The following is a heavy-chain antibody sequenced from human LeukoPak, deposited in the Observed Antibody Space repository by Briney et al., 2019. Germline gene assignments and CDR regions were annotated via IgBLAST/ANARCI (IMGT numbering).Heavy chain of an antibody. Sequence: GGSLRLSCAASGFTFDDYAMHWVRQAPGKGLEWVSLISWDGGSTYYADSVKGRFTISRDNSKNSLYLQMNSLRAEDTALYYCAKDIRTPGCIAPYYYYMDVWGKGTTVTVSS. D-gene: IGHD1-14*01. V-gene: IGHV3-43D*03. CDR3: AKDIRTPGCIAPYYYYMDV. J-gene: IGHJ6*03. CDR2: ISWDGGST. CDR1: GFTFDDYA.